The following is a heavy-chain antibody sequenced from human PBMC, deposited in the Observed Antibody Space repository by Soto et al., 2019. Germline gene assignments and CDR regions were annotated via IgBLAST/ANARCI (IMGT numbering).Heavy chain of an antibody. Sequence: ASVKVSCKVSGYTLTELSMHWVRQAPGKGLEWMGGFDPEDGETIYAQKFQGRVTMTEDTSTDTAYMELSSLRSEDTAVYYCATDPFAYYYDSSGYYLDYWGQGTLVTVS. V-gene: IGHV1-24*01. D-gene: IGHD3-22*01. J-gene: IGHJ4*02. CDR1: GYTLTELS. CDR2: FDPEDGET. CDR3: ATDPFAYYYDSSGYYLDY.